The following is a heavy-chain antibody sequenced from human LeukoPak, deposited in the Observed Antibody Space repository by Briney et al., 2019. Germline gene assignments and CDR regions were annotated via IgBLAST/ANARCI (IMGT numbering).Heavy chain of an antibody. V-gene: IGHV1-18*01. D-gene: IGHD3-22*01. CDR2: ISAYKGNT. CDR3: WLSHLHYYYGMDV. Sequence: GASVKVSCKASGYTFTSYGISWVRQAPGQGLEWMGWISAYKGNTNYAQKFQGRVTMTTDTSTSTAYMELRSLRSDDTAVYYCWLSHLHYYYGMDVWGQGTTVTVSS. CDR1: GYTFTSYG. J-gene: IGHJ6*02.